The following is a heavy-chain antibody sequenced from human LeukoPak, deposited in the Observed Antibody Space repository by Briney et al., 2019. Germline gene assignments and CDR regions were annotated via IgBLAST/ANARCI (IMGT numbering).Heavy chain of an antibody. Sequence: APVKVSCKASGYTFTGYYMHWVRQAPGQGLERMGWINPNSGGTNYAQKFQGRVTMTRDTSISTAYTELSRLRSDDTAVYYCARSFGHYYDSSGFDYWGQGTLVTVSS. CDR3: ARSFGHYYDSSGFDY. D-gene: IGHD3-22*01. CDR2: INPNSGGT. J-gene: IGHJ4*02. V-gene: IGHV1-2*02. CDR1: GYTFTGYY.